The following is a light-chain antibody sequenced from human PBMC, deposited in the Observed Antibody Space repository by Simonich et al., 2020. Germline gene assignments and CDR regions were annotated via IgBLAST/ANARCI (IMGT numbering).Light chain of an antibody. Sequence: DIVMTQTPLSLSVTPGQPASISCKSSQILLHSDGKTCLYWYLQKPGESPPLLIYEVSNRVSGVPGRFSGSGSWTDFTLKISRVEAEDVGVYYCMQSIQLPRTFGQGTKVEIK. J-gene: IGKJ1*01. CDR3: MQSIQLPRT. V-gene: IGKV2D-29*02. CDR1: QILLHSDGKTC. CDR2: EVS.